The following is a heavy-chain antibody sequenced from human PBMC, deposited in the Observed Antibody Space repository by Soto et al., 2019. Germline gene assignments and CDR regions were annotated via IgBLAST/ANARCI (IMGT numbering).Heavy chain of an antibody. D-gene: IGHD6-19*01. CDR2: IYYSGST. CDR3: ARQGIGVYSSGWHGNDY. Sequence: QLQLQESGPGLVKHSETLSLTCTVSGGSISSSSYYWGWIRQPPGKGVEWIGSIYYSGSTYYNPSLKNRVTIALGTSKNQFSLKLGSVTAADTAGYYCARQGIGVYSSGWHGNDYWGQGTLVTVSS. CDR1: GGSISSSSYY. V-gene: IGHV4-39*01. J-gene: IGHJ4*02.